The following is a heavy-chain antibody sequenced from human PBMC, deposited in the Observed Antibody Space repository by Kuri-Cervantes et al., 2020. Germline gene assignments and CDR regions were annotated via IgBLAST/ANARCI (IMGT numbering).Heavy chain of an antibody. CDR2: ISSSSSYI. CDR3: ARASGSGSSGSGYYYYMDV. J-gene: IGHJ6*03. Sequence: GGSLRLSCAASGFTFSSYSMNWVRQAPGKGLEWVSSISSSSSYIYYADSVKGRFTISRDNAKNSLYLQMNSLRVEDTALYHCARASGSGSSGSGYYYYMDVWGKGTTVTVSS. V-gene: IGHV3-21*04. D-gene: IGHD3-10*01. CDR1: GFTFSSYS.